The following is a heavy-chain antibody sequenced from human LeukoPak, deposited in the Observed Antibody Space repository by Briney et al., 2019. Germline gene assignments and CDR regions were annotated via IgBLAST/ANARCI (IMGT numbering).Heavy chain of an antibody. V-gene: IGHV4-59*08. D-gene: IGHD3-22*01. Sequence: SETLSLTCTVSGGSINSYYWSWIRQPPGKGLEWIGYIYYSGSTNYNPSLKSRVTISLDTSKNQFSLKLNSVTAADTAVYYCARGDGYYYDSSGYPAGYWGQGTLVTVSS. CDR1: GGSINSYY. CDR3: ARGDGYYYDSSGYPAGY. J-gene: IGHJ4*02. CDR2: IYYSGST.